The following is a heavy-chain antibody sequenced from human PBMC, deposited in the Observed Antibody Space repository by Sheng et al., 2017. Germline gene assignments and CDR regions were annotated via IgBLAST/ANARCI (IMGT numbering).Heavy chain of an antibody. CDR2: ISKGGNNK. CDR1: GFTFSNYG. CDR3: AKYVRAEAAAGDY. Sequence: QVELVESGGGVVQPGRSLRLSCAASGFTFSNYGMHWVRQAPGKGLEWVAVISKGGNNKYYAESVKGRFTISRDNSQNTLYLQMNNLRPDDTAVYYCAKYVRAEAAAGDYWGQGTLVTVSS. J-gene: IGHJ4*02. V-gene: IGHV3-30*18. D-gene: IGHD3-10*02.